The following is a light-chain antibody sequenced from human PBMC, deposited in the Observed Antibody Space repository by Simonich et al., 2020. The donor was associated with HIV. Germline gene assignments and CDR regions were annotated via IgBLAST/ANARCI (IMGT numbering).Light chain of an antibody. CDR1: QSISSY. J-gene: IGKJ1*01. Sequence: DIQMTQSPSSQSASVGDRVTVSCRASQSISSYLNWYQQKPGKAPKLLIYAASSLQRGVPSRVSGSASGTDFTLTISSLQPEDFATYYCQQSFSTPWTFGQGTTVDIK. V-gene: IGKV1-39*01. CDR2: AAS. CDR3: QQSFSTPWT.